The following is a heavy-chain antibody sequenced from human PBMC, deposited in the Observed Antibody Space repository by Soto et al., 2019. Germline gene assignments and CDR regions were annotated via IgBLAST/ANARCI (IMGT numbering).Heavy chain of an antibody. J-gene: IGHJ4*02. CDR1: EFSFSDQY. CDR3: SRVDTIYKSPDY. V-gene: IGHV3-72*01. D-gene: IGHD3-10*01. Sequence: PGGSLRLSCTVSADSEFSFSDQYIDWFRQAPGKGLEWVGRSRNRVNNLSTAYAASVQGRFTISRDESKNTVYLQMQSLKTEDTAVYYCSRVDTIYKSPDYWGQGTLVTVSS. CDR2: SRNRVNNLST.